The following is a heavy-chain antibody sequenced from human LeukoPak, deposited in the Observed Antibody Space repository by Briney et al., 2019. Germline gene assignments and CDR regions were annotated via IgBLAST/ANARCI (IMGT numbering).Heavy chain of an antibody. Sequence: PGGSLRLSCAASGFTFSSYSMNWVRQAPGKGLEWVSSISSSSSYIYYAESVKGRFTISRDNAKNSLYLQMNSLRAEDTAVYYCARADWDTAMIDYWGQGTLVTVSS. CDR3: ARADWDTAMIDY. CDR1: GFTFSSYS. CDR2: ISSSSSYI. J-gene: IGHJ4*02. D-gene: IGHD5-18*01. V-gene: IGHV3-21*01.